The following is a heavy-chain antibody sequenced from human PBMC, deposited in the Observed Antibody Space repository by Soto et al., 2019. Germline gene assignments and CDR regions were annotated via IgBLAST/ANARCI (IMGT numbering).Heavy chain of an antibody. V-gene: IGHV4-34*01. Sequence: SETLSLTLAVYGGSFSCYYWSWIRQPPGKVLELIGEINHSGSTNYNPSLKSRVTISVDTSKNHVSLKLSSVTAADTAVYYCAGEGDDIVTGYAYYDYYGMEVWGQGTTVNLS. CDR2: INHSGST. D-gene: IGHD3-9*01. CDR1: GGSFSCYY. CDR3: AGEGDDIVTGYAYYDYYGMEV. J-gene: IGHJ6*02.